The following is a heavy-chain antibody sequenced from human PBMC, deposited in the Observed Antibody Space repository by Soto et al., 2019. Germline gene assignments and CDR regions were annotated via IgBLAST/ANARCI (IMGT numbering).Heavy chain of an antibody. CDR1: GFTFNTYG. Sequence: QVQLVESGGGVVQPGRSLRLSCAASGFTFNTYGMHWVRQAPGKGLEWLAVISYDGGVAYYADSVQGRFTISRDNSKNPLYLQMNSLRPEDTAMYYCARDSIMEYGNWFDPWGQGTLVTVSS. V-gene: IGHV3-30*03. D-gene: IGHD3-16*01. CDR3: ARDSIMEYGNWFDP. J-gene: IGHJ5*02. CDR2: ISYDGGVA.